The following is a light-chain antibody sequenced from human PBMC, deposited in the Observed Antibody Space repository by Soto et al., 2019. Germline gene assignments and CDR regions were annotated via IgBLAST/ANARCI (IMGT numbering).Light chain of an antibody. Sequence: QSVLTQAPSVSGAPGQRVTISCTGSSSNIGAGYDVHWYQQLPGTAPKVLIYDTSNRPSGVPDRFSGSKSGTSASLAITGLQAEDEADYYCQSYDSSLSGYVFGTETKLTVL. CDR3: QSYDSSLSGYV. J-gene: IGLJ1*01. CDR1: SSNIGAGYD. CDR2: DTS. V-gene: IGLV1-40*01.